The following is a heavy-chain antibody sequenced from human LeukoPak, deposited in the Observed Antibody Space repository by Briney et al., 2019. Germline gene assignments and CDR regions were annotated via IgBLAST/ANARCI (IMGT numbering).Heavy chain of an antibody. CDR1: GGTFSSYA. J-gene: IGHJ6*03. CDR2: IIPIFGTA. CDR3: AGANCSSTSCRKTPYYYYMDV. D-gene: IGHD2-2*01. Sequence: ASVKVSCKASGGTFSSYAISWVRQAPGQGLEWMGGIIPIFGTANYAQKFQGRVTITTDESTSTAYMELSSLRSEDTAVYYCAGANCSSTSCRKTPYYYYMDVWGKGTTVTVSS. V-gene: IGHV1-69*05.